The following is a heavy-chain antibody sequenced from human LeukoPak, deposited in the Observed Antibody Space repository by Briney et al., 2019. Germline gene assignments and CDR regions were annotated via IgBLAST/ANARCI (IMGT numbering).Heavy chain of an antibody. CDR3: AREGDSSSRYWDAFDI. CDR1: GGSISSGGYY. D-gene: IGHD6-13*01. CDR2: IYYSGST. Sequence: SQTLSLTCTVSGGSISSGGYYWSWIRQHPGKGLEWIGYIYYSGSTYYNPSLKSRVTISVDTSKNQFSLKLSSVTAADTAVYYCAREGDSSSRYWDAFDIWGQGTMVTVSS. J-gene: IGHJ3*02. V-gene: IGHV4-31*03.